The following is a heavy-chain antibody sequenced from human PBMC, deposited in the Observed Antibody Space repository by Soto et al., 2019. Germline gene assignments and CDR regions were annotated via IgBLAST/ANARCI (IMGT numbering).Heavy chain of an antibody. CDR2: ISGDGRTT. J-gene: IGHJ4*02. Sequence: TGGSLRLSCAASGFTFSSHWMNWVRQGPGKGLVWVSRISGDGRTTSHADSVKGRFTISRDNAKNTLYLQMNSLRVEDTAVYYCARGVPNCSSSSCCFDFWGQGILVTVSS. V-gene: IGHV3-74*01. CDR3: ARGVPNCSSSSCCFDF. CDR1: GFTFSSHW. D-gene: IGHD2-2*01.